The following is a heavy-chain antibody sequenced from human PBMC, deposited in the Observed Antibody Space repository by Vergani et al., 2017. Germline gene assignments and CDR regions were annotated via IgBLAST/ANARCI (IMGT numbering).Heavy chain of an antibody. CDR1: GGSISSSNW. CDR3: ARVLPRYCSGGSCDTPFDP. V-gene: IGHV4-4*02. Sequence: QVQLQESGPGLVKPSGTLSLTCAVSGGSISSSNWWSWVRQPPGKGLEWIGEIYHSGSTNYNTSLQIRVTISVDKSKNQFSLKLSSVTAADPAVYYCARVLPRYCSGGSCDTPFDPWGQGTLVTVSS. D-gene: IGHD2-15*01. J-gene: IGHJ5*02. CDR2: IYHSGST.